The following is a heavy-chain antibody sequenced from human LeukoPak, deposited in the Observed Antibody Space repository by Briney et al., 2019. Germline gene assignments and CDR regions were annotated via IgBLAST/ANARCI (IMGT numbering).Heavy chain of an antibody. D-gene: IGHD3/OR15-3a*01. CDR2: IKQDGSEK. CDR1: GFTFGDTW. V-gene: IGHV3-7*03. Sequence: PGGSLRLSYAASGFTFGDTWMNWVRQVSGQGLEWVANIKQDGSEKFYVASVKGRFTISRDNGKSSLYLQMNSLRAEDTALYYCATSYDMGWLIGYWGQGTLVTASS. J-gene: IGHJ4*02. CDR3: ATSYDMGWLIGY.